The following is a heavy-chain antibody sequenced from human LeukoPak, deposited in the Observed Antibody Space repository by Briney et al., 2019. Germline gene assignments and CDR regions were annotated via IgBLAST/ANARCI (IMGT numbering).Heavy chain of an antibody. CDR3: AKDDSSGYYSASLFDY. J-gene: IGHJ4*02. D-gene: IGHD3-22*01. CDR1: GFTFSSYA. V-gene: IGHV3-23*01. CDR2: ISGSGGNT. Sequence: GGSLRLSCAASGFTFSSYAMSWARQAPGKGLEWVSAISGSGGNTYYADSVKGRFTISRDNSKNTLYLQMNSLRAEDTAVYYCAKDDSSGYYSASLFDYWGQGTLVTVSS.